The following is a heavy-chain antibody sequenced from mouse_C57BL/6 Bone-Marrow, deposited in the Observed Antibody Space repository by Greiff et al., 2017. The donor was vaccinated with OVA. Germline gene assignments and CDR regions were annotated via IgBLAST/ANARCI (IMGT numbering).Heavy chain of an antibody. Sequence: QVQLKESGPELVKPGASVKISCKASGYAFSSSWLNWVKQRPGQGLEWIGRIYPGDGDTNYNGKFKGKATLTADKSYSTAYMQLSSMTSENSAVYFCARIRSYIDVWGTGTTVTVSS. CDR3: ARIRSYIDV. V-gene: IGHV1-82*01. CDR2: IYPGDGDT. CDR1: GYAFSSSW. J-gene: IGHJ1*03.